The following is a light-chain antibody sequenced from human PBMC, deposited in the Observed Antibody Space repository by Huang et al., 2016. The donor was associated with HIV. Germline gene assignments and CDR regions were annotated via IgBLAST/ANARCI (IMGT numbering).Light chain of an antibody. V-gene: IGKV3-11*01. J-gene: IGKJ4*01. CDR1: QSVSSY. Sequence: EIVLTQSPATLSLSPGVRATLSCRASQSVSSYLAWYQQKPGQAPRLLIYDASNRATGIPARFSGSGSGTDFTLTISSLEPEDFAVYYCQQRRNWPLTFGGGTKVEIK. CDR2: DAS. CDR3: QQRRNWPLT.